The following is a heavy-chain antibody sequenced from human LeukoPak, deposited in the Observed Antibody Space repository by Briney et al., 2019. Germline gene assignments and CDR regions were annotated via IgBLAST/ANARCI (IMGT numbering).Heavy chain of an antibody. V-gene: IGHV7-4-1*01. CDR1: GYTFTSYA. CDR2: INTNTGNP. J-gene: IGHJ6*02. Sequence: ASVKVSCKASGYTFTSYAMNWVRQAPGQGLEWMGWINTNTGNPTYAQGFTGRFVFSLDTSVSTAYLQICSLKAEDTAVYYCARADAGYSSSWYYLRDYYHYGMDVWGQGTTVTVSS. CDR3: ARADAGYSSSWYYLRDYYHYGMDV. D-gene: IGHD6-13*01.